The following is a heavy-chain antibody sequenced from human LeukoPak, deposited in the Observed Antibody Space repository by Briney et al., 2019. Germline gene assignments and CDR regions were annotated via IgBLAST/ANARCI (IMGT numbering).Heavy chain of an antibody. CDR1: GYPFSAYD. D-gene: IGHD2-15*01. Sequence: ASVKVSCKASGYPFSAYDIHWVRQAPGQGLEWMGRINPSSGGTNSAQKFQGRVTMTGDTSISTAYLQLSRLRSDDTAVYYCARYCRGGSCYSPTSFDYWGQGTLVTVSS. J-gene: IGHJ4*02. CDR3: ARYCRGGSCYSPTSFDY. CDR2: INPSSGGT. V-gene: IGHV1-2*02.